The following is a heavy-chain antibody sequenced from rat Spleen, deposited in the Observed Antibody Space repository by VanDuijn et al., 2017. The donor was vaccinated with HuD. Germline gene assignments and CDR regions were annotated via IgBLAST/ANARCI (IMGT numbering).Heavy chain of an antibody. V-gene: IGHV2-70*01. CDR1: GFSLTTYS. Sequence: QVQLKESGPGLVQPSETLSLTCTVSGFSLTTYSVSWVRQPSGKGPEWMGRMWYDGDTAYNSALKSRLGISRDTSKSQVFLRMNSLQTEDTAMYFWASEGMGYWGQGVMVTVSS. CDR3: ASEGMGY. D-gene: IGHD1-7*01. CDR2: MWYDGDT. J-gene: IGHJ2*01.